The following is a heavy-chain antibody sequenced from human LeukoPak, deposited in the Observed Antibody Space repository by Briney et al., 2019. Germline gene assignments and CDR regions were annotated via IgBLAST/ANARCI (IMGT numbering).Heavy chain of an antibody. Sequence: ASVKVSCKASGYTFTGYYMHWVRQAPGQGLEWMGWINPNSGGTNYAQKFQGRVTMTRDTSTSTVYMELSSLRSEDTAVYYCARGPRLRYFDWLLYESWFDPWGQGTLVTVSS. CDR1: GYTFTGYY. CDR3: ARGPRLRYFDWLLYESWFDP. J-gene: IGHJ5*02. V-gene: IGHV1-2*02. CDR2: INPNSGGT. D-gene: IGHD3-9*01.